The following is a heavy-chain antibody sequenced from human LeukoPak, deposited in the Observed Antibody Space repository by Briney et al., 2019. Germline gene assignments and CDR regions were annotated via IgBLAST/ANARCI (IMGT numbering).Heavy chain of an antibody. Sequence: SETLSLTCTVSGGSISSSSYYWGWIRQPPGKGLEWIGSIYYSGSTYYNPSLKSRVTISVDTSKNQFSLELSSVTAADTAVYYCARQERFIVATTGELGYWGQGTLVTVSS. V-gene: IGHV4-39*01. CDR3: ARQERFIVATTGELGY. CDR2: IYYSGST. CDR1: GGSISSSSYY. J-gene: IGHJ4*02. D-gene: IGHD5-12*01.